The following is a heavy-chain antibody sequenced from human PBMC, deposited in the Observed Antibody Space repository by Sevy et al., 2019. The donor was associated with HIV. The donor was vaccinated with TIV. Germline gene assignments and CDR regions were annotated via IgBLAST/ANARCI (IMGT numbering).Heavy chain of an antibody. CDR1: GFIFSSYD. J-gene: IGHJ4*02. CDR3: ARSGYNYRGIDY. Sequence: GGSLRLSCAASGFIFSSYDMNWVRQAPGKGLQWVSSISLSNTSMYYVDSVKDRFSISRDNARNSLSLQMNSLRAEDTAVYYCARSGYNYRGIDYWGQGTLVTVSS. CDR2: ISLSNTSM. D-gene: IGHD5-12*01. V-gene: IGHV3-21*01.